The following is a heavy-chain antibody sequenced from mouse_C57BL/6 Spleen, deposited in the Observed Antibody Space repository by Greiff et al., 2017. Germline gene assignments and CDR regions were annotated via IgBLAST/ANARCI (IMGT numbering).Heavy chain of an antibody. D-gene: IGHD1-1*01. V-gene: IGHV1-39*01. CDR3: ARADSYDSSDDCYFDV. CDR1: GYSFTDYN. Sequence: EVQLQQSGPELVKPGASVKISCKASGYSFTDYNMNWVKQSNGKSLEWIGVLNPNYGTPSYNQQFKGKATLTEDQSSSTAYMQLNSLTSGVSADYYCARADSYDSSDDCYFDVWGTGTTVTVSS. J-gene: IGHJ1*03. CDR2: LNPNYGTP.